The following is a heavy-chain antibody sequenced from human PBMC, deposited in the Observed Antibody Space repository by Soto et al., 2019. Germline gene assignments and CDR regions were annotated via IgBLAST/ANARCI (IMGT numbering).Heavy chain of an antibody. Sequence: SETLSLTCAVSSGSISSSNWWSWVRQPPGKGLEWIGEIYHSGSTNYNPSLKSRVTISVDTSKNQFSLKLSSVTAADTAVYYCARSFYGDYSLGDYWGQGTLVTVSS. D-gene: IGHD4-17*01. CDR1: SGSISSSNW. J-gene: IGHJ4*02. CDR3: ARSFYGDYSLGDY. V-gene: IGHV4-4*02. CDR2: IYHSGST.